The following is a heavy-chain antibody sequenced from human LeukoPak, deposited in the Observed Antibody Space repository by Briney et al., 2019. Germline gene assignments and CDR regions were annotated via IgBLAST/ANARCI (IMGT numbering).Heavy chain of an antibody. CDR3: ARRSGTTVTTGLNFYFDF. Sequence: SVKVSCKASGGTFSSYSIDWVRQAPGQGLEWMGGIIPMFGSPNYAQKFQGRVTIAADESTSTAHMELSSLTSEDTALYYCARRSGTTVTTGLNFYFDFWGQGTQVTVSS. CDR1: GGTFSSYS. V-gene: IGHV1-69*13. CDR2: IIPMFGSP. D-gene: IGHD4-17*01. J-gene: IGHJ4*02.